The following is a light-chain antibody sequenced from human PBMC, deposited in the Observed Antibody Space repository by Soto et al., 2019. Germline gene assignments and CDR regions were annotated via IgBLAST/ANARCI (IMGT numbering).Light chain of an antibody. Sequence: SYELTQPPSVSMSPGQTASITCSGDKLGDKYACWYQQKPGQSPVLVIYQDTKRPSGIPERFSGSNSGNTATLTISGTQAMDEADYYCQAWDNSPHVVFGGGTKLTVL. J-gene: IGLJ2*01. CDR3: QAWDNSPHVV. CDR1: KLGDKY. CDR2: QDT. V-gene: IGLV3-1*01.